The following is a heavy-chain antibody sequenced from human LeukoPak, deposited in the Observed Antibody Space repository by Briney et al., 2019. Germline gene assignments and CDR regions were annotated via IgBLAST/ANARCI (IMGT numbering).Heavy chain of an antibody. CDR1: GFTFSDYY. Sequence: PGGSLRLSCAASGFTFSDYYMSWIRQAPGKGLEWVSYISSSGNIITYADSVKGRFTISRDNAKNSLYLQMNSLRADDTAVYYCARESTGSTDGSNYYYYGADVWAKGPRSPSP. J-gene: IGHJ6*02. CDR2: ISSSGNII. CDR3: ARESTGSTDGSNYYYYGADV. D-gene: IGHD1/OR15-1a*01. V-gene: IGHV3-11*01.